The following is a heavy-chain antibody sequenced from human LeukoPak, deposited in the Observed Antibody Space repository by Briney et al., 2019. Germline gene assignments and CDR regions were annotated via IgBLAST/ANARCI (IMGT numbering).Heavy chain of an antibody. J-gene: IGHJ4*02. CDR1: GGSFSGKY. Sequence: SETLSLTCAVYGGSFSGKYWTWIRQPPHKGLEWIGEITHSGSTYYNPSLKSRVTISVDTSRNQSSLKLNSVTAADTAVYYCARDLMTWGQGTLVTVSS. CDR2: ITHSGST. V-gene: IGHV4-34*01. CDR3: ARDLMT.